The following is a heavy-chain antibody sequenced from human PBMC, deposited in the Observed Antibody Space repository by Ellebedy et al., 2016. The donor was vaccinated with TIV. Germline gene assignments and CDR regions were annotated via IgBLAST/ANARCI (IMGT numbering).Heavy chain of an antibody. J-gene: IGHJ6*02. CDR1: GYTFTANY. V-gene: IGHV1-2*02. Sequence: ASVKVSCKASGYTFTANYVHWVRQAPGQSLEWMGWINPDSGGTNFAQNFQGRVSMTRDASINTAYMQLTRLQFDDTAVYYCARVRRGSSGMDVWGQGTTVTVS. CDR3: ARVRRGSSGMDV. CDR2: INPDSGGT. D-gene: IGHD6-13*01.